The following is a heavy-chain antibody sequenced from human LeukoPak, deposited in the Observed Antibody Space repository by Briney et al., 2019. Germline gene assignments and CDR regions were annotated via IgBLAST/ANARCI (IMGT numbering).Heavy chain of an antibody. Sequence: SETLSLTCEIERGSFSGYYWSWVRQTPGKGLEWIGEINHSATTNYNPSLKSRVTLSVDTSNNQFSLKLSSVTAADTAVYYCTRNPTGGYYYFDYWGQGMLVTVSS. CDR2: INHSATT. D-gene: IGHD2-8*02. V-gene: IGHV4-34*03. CDR3: TRNPTGGYYYFDY. J-gene: IGHJ4*02. CDR1: RGSFSGYY.